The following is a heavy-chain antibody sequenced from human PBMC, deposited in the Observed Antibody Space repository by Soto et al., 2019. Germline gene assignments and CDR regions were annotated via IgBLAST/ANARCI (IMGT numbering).Heavy chain of an antibody. CDR1: GDTFTDYY. CDR3: ARGGHVVVVTAALDY. CDR2: VNPSGGHT. D-gene: IGHD2-21*02. J-gene: IGHJ4*02. Sequence: QVQLVQSGAEVKKPGASVKVSCKASGDTFTDYYIHWVRQAPGQGLEWMGTVNPSGGHTTYAQHFLGRMTMTRDTSSSTLYMELTSLTSEDAAVYYCARGGHVVVVTAALDYWGQGTLVTVSS. V-gene: IGHV1-46*01.